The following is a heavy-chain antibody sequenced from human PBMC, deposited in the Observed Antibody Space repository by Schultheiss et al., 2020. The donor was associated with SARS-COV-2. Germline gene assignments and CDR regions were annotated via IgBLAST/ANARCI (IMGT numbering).Heavy chain of an antibody. V-gene: IGHV4-34*01. J-gene: IGHJ5*02. CDR3: ARDFGDYSWFDP. CDR1: GFSFSDYA. D-gene: IGHD4-17*01. Sequence: GSLRLSCAASGFSFSDYAMSWVRLAPGMGLEWIGEINHSGSTNYNPSLKSRVTISADTSKNQFFLKLGSVTASDTAVYYCARDFGDYSWFDPWGQGTLVTVSS. CDR2: INHSGST.